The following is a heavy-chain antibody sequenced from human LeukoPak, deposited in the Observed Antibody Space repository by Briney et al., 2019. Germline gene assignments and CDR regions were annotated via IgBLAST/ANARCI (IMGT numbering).Heavy chain of an antibody. Sequence: SSETLSLTCTVSGVSISSYYWSWIRQPPGKGLEWIGYIYYSGSTNYNPSLKSRATISVDTSKNQFSLKLSSVTAADTAVYYCARGEYYFDYWGQGILVTVSS. CDR1: GVSISSYY. V-gene: IGHV4-59*01. CDR2: IYYSGST. J-gene: IGHJ4*02. CDR3: ARGEYYFDY.